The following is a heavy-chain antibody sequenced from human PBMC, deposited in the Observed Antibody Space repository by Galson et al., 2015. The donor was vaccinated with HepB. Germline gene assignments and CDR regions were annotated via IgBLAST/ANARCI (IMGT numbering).Heavy chain of an antibody. CDR1: GYTFTGYY. V-gene: IGHV1-2*02. CDR2: INPNSGGT. D-gene: IGHD1-26*01. Sequence: SVKVSCKASGYTFTGYYMHWVRQAPGQGLEWMGWINPNSGGTNYAQKFQGRVTMTRDTSISTAYMELSRLRSDDTAVYYCARVLYSYSGRNTPAFGYWGQGTLVTVSS. J-gene: IGHJ4*02. CDR3: ARVLYSYSGRNTPAFGY.